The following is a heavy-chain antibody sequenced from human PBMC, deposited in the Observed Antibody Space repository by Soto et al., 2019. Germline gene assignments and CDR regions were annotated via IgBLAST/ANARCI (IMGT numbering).Heavy chain of an antibody. D-gene: IGHD6-6*01. Sequence: GSLILSCAASGFTFSSYAMHWVRQAPGKGLEWVAVISYDGSNKYYADSVKGRFTISRDNSKNTLYLQMNSLRAEDTAVYYCARVSSIAARFYYYGMDVWGQGTTVTVSS. CDR1: GFTFSSYA. J-gene: IGHJ6*02. CDR2: ISYDGSNK. V-gene: IGHV3-30-3*01. CDR3: ARVSSIAARFYYYGMDV.